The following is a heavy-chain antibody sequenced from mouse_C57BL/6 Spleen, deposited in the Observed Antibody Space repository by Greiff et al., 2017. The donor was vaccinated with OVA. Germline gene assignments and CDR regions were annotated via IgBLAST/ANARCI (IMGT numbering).Heavy chain of an antibody. J-gene: IGHJ2*01. Sequence: VQLQQSGAELVRPGTSVKVSCKASGYAFTNYLIEWVKQRPGQGLEWIGVINPGSGGTNYNEKFKGKATLTADKSSSTAYMQLSSLTSEDSAVYFCARSVLLYFDYWGQGTTLTVSS. D-gene: IGHD2-10*01. CDR3: ARSVLLYFDY. CDR1: GYAFTNYL. CDR2: INPGSGGT. V-gene: IGHV1-54*01.